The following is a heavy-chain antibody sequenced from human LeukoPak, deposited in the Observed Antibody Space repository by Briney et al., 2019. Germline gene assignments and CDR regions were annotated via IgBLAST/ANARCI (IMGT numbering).Heavy chain of an antibody. V-gene: IGHV1-2*02. CDR3: ARSRDGYNLYYFDY. D-gene: IGHD5-24*01. CDR2: INPNSGGT. CDR1: GYTFTGYY. Sequence: GASVKVSCKASGYTFTGYYMHWVRQARGQGLEWMGWINPNSGGTNYAQKFQGRVTMTRDTSISTAYMELSRLRSDDTAVYYCARSRDGYNLYYFDYWGQGTLVTVSS. J-gene: IGHJ4*02.